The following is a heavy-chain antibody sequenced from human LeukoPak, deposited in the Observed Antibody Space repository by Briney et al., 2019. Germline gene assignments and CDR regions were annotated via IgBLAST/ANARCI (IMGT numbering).Heavy chain of an antibody. CDR1: GGTFSNFP. D-gene: IGHD3-3*01. V-gene: IGHV1-2*02. J-gene: IGHJ4*02. CDR2: INPNSGGT. Sequence: ASVKVSCKASGGTFSNFPISWVRQAPGQGLEWMGWINPNSGGTNYAQKFQGRVTMTRDTSISTAYMELSRLRSDDTAVYYCARLGVLDFWSGYFDYWGQGTLVTVSS. CDR3: ARLGVLDFWSGYFDY.